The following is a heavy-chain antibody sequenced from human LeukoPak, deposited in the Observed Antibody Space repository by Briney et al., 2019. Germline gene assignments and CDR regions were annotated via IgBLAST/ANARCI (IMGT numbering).Heavy chain of an antibody. CDR2: VAYSGST. J-gene: IGHJ5*02. CDR1: GGSTNSYY. Sequence: SETLSLTCTVSGGSTNSYYWSWIRQSPGKGLEWIGYVAYSGSTNYHPSHKSRVTISLDTSKNQFSLKLSSVTAADTAVYYCARTVSGYYFNAWGPGTLVTVSS. D-gene: IGHD5-12*01. V-gene: IGHV4-59*01. CDR3: ARTVSGYYFNA.